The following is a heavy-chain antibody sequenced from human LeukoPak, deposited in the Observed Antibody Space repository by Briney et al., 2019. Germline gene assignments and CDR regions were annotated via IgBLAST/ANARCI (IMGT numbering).Heavy chain of an antibody. CDR2: IYYSGST. D-gene: IGHD6-6*01. J-gene: IGHJ6*03. V-gene: IGHV4-39*07. CDR1: GGSISTTYY. CDR3: ARDFPGIAARPGHYYYYMDV. Sequence: SETLSLTCTVSGGSISTTYYWGWIRQPPGKGLEWIGSIYYSGSTYYNPSLKSRVTMSVDTSKNQFSLKLSSVTAADTAVYYCARDFPGIAARPGHYYYYMDVWGKGTTVTVSS.